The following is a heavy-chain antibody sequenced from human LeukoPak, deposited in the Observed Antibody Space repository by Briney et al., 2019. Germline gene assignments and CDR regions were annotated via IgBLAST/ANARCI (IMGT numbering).Heavy chain of an antibody. CDR3: ARGENDDYGDYVEEESRYYYYYMDV. Sequence: KPSETLSLTCTVSGGSISSCYWSWIRQPPGKGLDWIGEINHSGSTNYNPSLKSRVTISVDTSKNQFSLKLSSVTAADTAVYYCARGENDDYGDYVEEESRYYYYYMDVWGKGTTVTVSS. CDR2: INHSGST. J-gene: IGHJ6*03. V-gene: IGHV4-34*01. CDR1: GGSISSCY. D-gene: IGHD4-17*01.